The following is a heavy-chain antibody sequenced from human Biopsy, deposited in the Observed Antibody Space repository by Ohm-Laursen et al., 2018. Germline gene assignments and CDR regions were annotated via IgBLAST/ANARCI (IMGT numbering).Heavy chain of an antibody. V-gene: IGHV1-69*06. D-gene: IGHD4-17*01. CDR1: GGTFSGFA. CDR2: VIPISNTA. CDR3: ATLTEDYGASPDS. J-gene: IGHJ4*02. Sequence: SSVKVSCKASGGTFSGFAISWVRQAPGRGLEWMGRVIPISNTANYAQNFQDRLTITADRSTNTAYMELNSLRSEDTAVYFCATLTEDYGASPDSRGQGTLVTVSS.